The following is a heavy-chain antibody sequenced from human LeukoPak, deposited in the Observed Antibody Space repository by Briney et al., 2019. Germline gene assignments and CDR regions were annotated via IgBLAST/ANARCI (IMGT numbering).Heavy chain of an antibody. CDR1: GGSFSGYY. D-gene: IGHD2-15*01. Sequence: SETLSLTCAVYGGSFSGYYWSWIRQPPGKGLEWIGEISHSGSTNYNPSLKSRVTISVDTSKNQFSLKLSSVTAADTAVYYCARGPGPYCGGGSCYFMRWFDPWGQGTLVTVSS. CDR2: ISHSGST. CDR3: ARGPGPYCGGGSCYFMRWFDP. J-gene: IGHJ5*02. V-gene: IGHV4-34*01.